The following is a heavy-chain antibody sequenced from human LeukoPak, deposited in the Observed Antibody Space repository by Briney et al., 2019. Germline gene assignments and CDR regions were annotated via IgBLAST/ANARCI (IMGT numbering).Heavy chain of an antibody. CDR1: GFAFSSYA. CDR2: ISYDGSNK. CDR3: ARDTSLDY. J-gene: IGHJ4*02. D-gene: IGHD3-16*01. V-gene: IGHV3-30*04. Sequence: GGSLRLSCAASGFAFSSYAMHWVRQAPGKGLEWVAVISYDGSNKYYADSVKGRFTISRDNSRNTLYLQMNSLRAEDTAVYYCARDTSLDYWGQGTLVTVSS.